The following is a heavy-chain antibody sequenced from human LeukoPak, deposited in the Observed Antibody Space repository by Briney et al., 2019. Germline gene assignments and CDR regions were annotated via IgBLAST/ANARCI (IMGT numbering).Heavy chain of an antibody. J-gene: IGHJ5*02. CDR3: VRVHYSSGSLSSWFDP. CDR1: SDSISDYY. Sequence: PSETLSLTCTVSSDSISDYYWGWIRQPPEKGLEWMGYLSYSGGVTYSPSLKPPVTISLDTSKNQVSLKLSSVTAADTAMYYCVRVHYSSGSLSSWFDPWRRGILVTVSS. D-gene: IGHD3-10*01. V-gene: IGHV4-59*08. CDR2: LSYSGGV.